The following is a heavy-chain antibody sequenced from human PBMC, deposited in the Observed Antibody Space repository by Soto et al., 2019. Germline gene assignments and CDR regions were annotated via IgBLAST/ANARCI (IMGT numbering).Heavy chain of an antibody. V-gene: IGHV3-23*01. CDR2: ISSSGVST. J-gene: IGHJ4*02. Sequence: GGSLRLSCEASEFTFSSYAISWVRQAPGKGLEWVSAISSSGVSTYYADSVKGRFTISRDNSKDTLSLQMNSLRVEDTAVYYCASHTKAHSSAGDPLYDHWSQETLATVSS. D-gene: IGHD3-16*01. CDR1: EFTFSSYA. CDR3: ASHTKAHSSAGDPLYDH.